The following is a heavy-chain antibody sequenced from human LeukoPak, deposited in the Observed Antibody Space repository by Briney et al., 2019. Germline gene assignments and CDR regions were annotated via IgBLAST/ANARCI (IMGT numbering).Heavy chain of an antibody. CDR3: ARVPHSSDWYFDY. CDR1: GFTFSSYG. Sequence: GGSLRLSCAASGFTFSSYGMHWVRQAPAKGLEWVAFIRYDGSNKYYADSVKGRFTTSRDNSKNTLYLQMNSLRAEDTAVYYCARVPHSSDWYFDYWGQGTLVTVSS. V-gene: IGHV3-30*02. D-gene: IGHD6-25*01. J-gene: IGHJ4*02. CDR2: IRYDGSNK.